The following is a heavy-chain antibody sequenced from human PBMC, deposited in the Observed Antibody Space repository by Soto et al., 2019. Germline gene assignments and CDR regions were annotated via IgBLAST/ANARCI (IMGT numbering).Heavy chain of an antibody. D-gene: IGHD3-10*01. Sequence: SDKLSLTCSVSCGSLTSHYSRCFRQPPGKGLEWIGYIHHNGFTSYNPSLKSRVTMSVDTSKTQFSLKVNSVTAADTALYYCARQGFGQLHGLVDVWGPGTTVS. CDR3: ARQGFGQLHGLVDV. CDR2: IHHNGFT. V-gene: IGHV4-59*08. J-gene: IGHJ6*02. CDR1: CGSLTSHY.